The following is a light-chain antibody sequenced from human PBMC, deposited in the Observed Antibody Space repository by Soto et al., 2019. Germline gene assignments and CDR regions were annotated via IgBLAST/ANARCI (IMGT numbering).Light chain of an antibody. CDR1: QDISHY. Sequence: DIQMTQSPSSLSASVGDTVTITCQASQDISHYLNWYQQKPGKALKLLIYDASNLHPGVPSRVRVILYGNEVSFQLPRMQPEDGATDEGQQSDDLPITLGPGTRLEI. CDR3: QQSDDLPIT. CDR2: DAS. V-gene: IGKV1-33*01. J-gene: IGKJ5*01.